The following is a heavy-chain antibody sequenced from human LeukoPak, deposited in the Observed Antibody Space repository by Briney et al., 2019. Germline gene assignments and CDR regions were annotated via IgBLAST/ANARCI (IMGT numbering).Heavy chain of an antibody. J-gene: IGHJ4*02. Sequence: GGSLRLSCAASGFTFSSYAMSWVRQAPGKGLEWVGRIKSKSDGGTTDYAAPVKGRFTISRDDSKNTLFLQVNSLKIEDTAVYYCTTVTLRPVGLWGQGTLVTVSS. CDR1: GFTFSSYA. CDR2: IKSKSDGGTT. V-gene: IGHV3-15*05. D-gene: IGHD3-10*01. CDR3: TTVTLRPVGL.